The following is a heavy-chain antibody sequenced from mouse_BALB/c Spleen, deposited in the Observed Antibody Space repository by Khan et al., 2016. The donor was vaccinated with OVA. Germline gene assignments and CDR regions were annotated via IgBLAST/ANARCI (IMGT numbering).Heavy chain of an antibody. Sequence: QVQLKQSGPGLVAPSQSLSITCTVSGFSLTSYGVHWVRQPPGKGLEWLVVIWSDGNTNYNSVLKSRLSISKDNSKSQVFLKMNSLQTDDTAIYYCARWFDGYSALSAMDYWGQGNSVTVSS. J-gene: IGHJ4*01. D-gene: IGHD2-3*01. CDR2: IWSDGNT. V-gene: IGHV2-6*02. CDR1: GFSLTSYG. CDR3: ARWFDGYSALSAMDY.